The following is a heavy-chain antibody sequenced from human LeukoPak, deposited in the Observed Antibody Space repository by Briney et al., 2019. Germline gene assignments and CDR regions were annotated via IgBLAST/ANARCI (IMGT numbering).Heavy chain of an antibody. V-gene: IGHV3-7*01. Sequence: GGSLRLSCAASGFTFGSYWMSWVRQAPGKGLEWVANIKQDGSEKYYVDSVKGGFTISRDNAKNSLYLQMNSLRAEDTAVYYCARVACSSTSCRSWFYYYYMDVWGKGTTVTVSS. J-gene: IGHJ6*03. D-gene: IGHD2-2*01. CDR3: ARVACSSTSCRSWFYYYYMDV. CDR1: GFTFGSYW. CDR2: IKQDGSEK.